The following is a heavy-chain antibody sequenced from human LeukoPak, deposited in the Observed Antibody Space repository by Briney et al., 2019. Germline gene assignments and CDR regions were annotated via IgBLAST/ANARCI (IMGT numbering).Heavy chain of an antibody. CDR3: ARGQYSGSCFDN. D-gene: IGHD1-26*01. J-gene: IGHJ4*02. V-gene: IGHV4-59*01. CDR1: GGSLSSYL. CDR2: IYYSGST. Sequence: PSETLSLTCTVSGGSLSSYLWSWIWQPPGKGLEWIGYIYYSGSTNYNPSLKSRVTILVDTSKNQFSLKVSSVTAADTAVYYCARGQYSGSCFDNWGQGSLVTVSS.